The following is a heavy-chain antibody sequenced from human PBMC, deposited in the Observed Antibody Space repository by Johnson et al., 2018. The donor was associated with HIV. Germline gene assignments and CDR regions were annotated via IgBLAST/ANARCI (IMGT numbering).Heavy chain of an antibody. D-gene: IGHD3-22*01. CDR2: MSTAGDT. Sequence: VQLVESGGGLVQPGESLRLSCAASGFTFNNYDMHWVRRATGKGLEWVSAMSTAGDTYYPDSVKGRFTLSRENAKNSLYLQMNSRRAGDTAMYYCARGPPYYDSSGGYAFDIWGQGTVVAVSS. J-gene: IGHJ3*02. V-gene: IGHV3-13*01. CDR1: GFTFNNYD. CDR3: ARGPPYYDSSGGYAFDI.